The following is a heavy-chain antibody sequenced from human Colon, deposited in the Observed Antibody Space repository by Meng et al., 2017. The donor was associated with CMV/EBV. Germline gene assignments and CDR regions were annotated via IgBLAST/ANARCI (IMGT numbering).Heavy chain of an antibody. CDR1: GASFGGY. J-gene: IGHJ4*02. Sequence: QWCSALLMPSALFSLAGAVYGASFGGYWNWLRQSPEKGLEWIGEVSHSGTTYFNPALQNRLTLSADPSMKSFSLRLSSVTAADAAVYYCARGWVRDRSSLHFDIWGQGTLVTVSS. D-gene: IGHD6-6*01. CDR2: VSHSGTT. CDR3: ARGWVRDRSSLHFDI. V-gene: IGHV4-34*01.